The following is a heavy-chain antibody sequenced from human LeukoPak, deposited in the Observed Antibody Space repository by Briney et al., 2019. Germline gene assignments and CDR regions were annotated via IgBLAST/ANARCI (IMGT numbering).Heavy chain of an antibody. Sequence: ASVKVSCKASGYTFTSYGISWVRQAPGQGLEWMGWISAYNGNTNYAQKLQGRVTMTTDTSTSTAYMELRSLRSDDTAVYYCARLGAYELEPGEYFDYWGQGTLVTVSS. CDR2: ISAYNGNT. J-gene: IGHJ4*02. CDR3: ARLGAYELEPGEYFDY. CDR1: GYTFTSYG. D-gene: IGHD1-1*01. V-gene: IGHV1-18*01.